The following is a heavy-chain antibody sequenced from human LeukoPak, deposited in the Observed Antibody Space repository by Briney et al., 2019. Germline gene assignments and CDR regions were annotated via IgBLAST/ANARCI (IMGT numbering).Heavy chain of an antibody. CDR1: GFSVSSNY. D-gene: IGHD3-10*01. V-gene: IGHV3-66*01. CDR3: ASILRSSSGYYFDY. J-gene: IGHJ4*02. Sequence: GGSLRLSCAASGFSVSSNYMSWVRQAPGKGLEWVSVIYSGDTTFYADSVRGKFTISRDNSKNTLYLQMNSLRAEDTAVYYCASILRSSSGYYFDYWGQGTLVTVSS. CDR2: IYSGDTT.